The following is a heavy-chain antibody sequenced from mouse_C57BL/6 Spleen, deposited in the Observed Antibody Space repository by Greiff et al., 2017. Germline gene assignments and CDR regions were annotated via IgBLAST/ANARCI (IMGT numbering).Heavy chain of an antibody. CDR1: GYTFTSYW. J-gene: IGHJ4*01. CDR3: ARGYGNYNMYY. V-gene: IGHV1-50*01. Sequence: VQLQQPGAELVKPGASVKLSCKASGYTFTSYWMQWVKQRPGQGLEWIGEIDPSDSYTNYNQKFKGKATLTVDTSSSTAYMQLSSLTSEDSAVYYCARGYGNYNMYYWGQGTSVTVSS. CDR2: IDPSDSYT. D-gene: IGHD2-10*02.